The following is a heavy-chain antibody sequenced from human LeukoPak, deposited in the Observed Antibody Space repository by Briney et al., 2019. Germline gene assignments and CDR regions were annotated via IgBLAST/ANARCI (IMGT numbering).Heavy chain of an antibody. CDR3: TTEWELLQYFDY. Sequence: PGGSLRLSCAASGFTFSNAWMSWVRQAPGKGLEWVGRIKSKTDGGTTDYAAPVKDRFTISRDDSKNTLYLQMNSLKTEDTAVYYCTTEWELLQYFDYWGQGTLVTVSS. J-gene: IGHJ4*02. V-gene: IGHV3-15*01. D-gene: IGHD1-26*01. CDR1: GFTFSNAW. CDR2: IKSKTDGGTT.